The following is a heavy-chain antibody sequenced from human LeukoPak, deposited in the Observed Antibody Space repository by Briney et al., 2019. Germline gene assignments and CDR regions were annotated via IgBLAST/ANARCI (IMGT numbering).Heavy chain of an antibody. Sequence: GASVKVSCTASGYTFTSYGITWVRQAPGQGLEWMGWISVYNGHTNYAPKLQGRVTMTTDTSTSTAYMELRTLRSDDTAVYYCARKDEYSYGCLDYWGQGTLVTVSS. CDR3: ARKDEYSYGCLDY. V-gene: IGHV1-18*01. D-gene: IGHD5-18*01. CDR2: ISVYNGHT. CDR1: GYTFTSYG. J-gene: IGHJ4*02.